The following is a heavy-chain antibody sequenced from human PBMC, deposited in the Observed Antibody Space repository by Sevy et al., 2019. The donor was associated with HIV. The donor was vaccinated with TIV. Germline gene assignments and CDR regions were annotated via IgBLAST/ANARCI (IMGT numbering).Heavy chain of an antibody. CDR1: GGSITSLY. Sequence: SETLSLTCTVSGGSITSLYWNWIRQPPGKGLEWIANIYYNGHIHYNPSLKSRVTLSLDTSNNQFALSLRSVTAADTAMYYCAGENAWGRGYSWGQGTLVTVSS. CDR2: IYYNGHI. D-gene: IGHD1-26*01. V-gene: IGHV4-59*08. CDR3: AGENAWGRGYS. J-gene: IGHJ4*02.